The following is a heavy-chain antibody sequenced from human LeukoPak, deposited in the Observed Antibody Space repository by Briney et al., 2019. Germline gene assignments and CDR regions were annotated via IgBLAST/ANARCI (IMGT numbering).Heavy chain of an antibody. CDR3: ARQMATKLDY. D-gene: IGHD5-12*01. CDR1: GFTFSSYA. V-gene: IGHV4-59*08. CDR2: IYYSGST. Sequence: PGGSLRLSCAASGFTFSSYAMSWVRQPPGKGLEWIGYIYYSGSTNYNPSLKSRVTISVDTSKNQFSLKLSSVTAADTAVYYCARQMATKLDYWGQGTLVTVSS. J-gene: IGHJ4*02.